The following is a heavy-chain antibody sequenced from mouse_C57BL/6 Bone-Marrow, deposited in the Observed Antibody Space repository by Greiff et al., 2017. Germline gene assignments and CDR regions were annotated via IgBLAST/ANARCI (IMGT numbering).Heavy chain of an antibody. CDR3: TEGLWSLYSMDY. J-gene: IGHJ4*01. Sequence: EVQLQQSGAELVRPGASVKLSCTASGFNIKDDYMHWVKQRPEQGLEWIGWIDPENGDTEYASKFQGKATITADTSSNTAYLQLSSLTSEDTAVYYCTEGLWSLYSMDYWGQGTSVTVSS. CDR1: GFNIKDDY. V-gene: IGHV14-4*01. CDR2: IDPENGDT. D-gene: IGHD1-1*02.